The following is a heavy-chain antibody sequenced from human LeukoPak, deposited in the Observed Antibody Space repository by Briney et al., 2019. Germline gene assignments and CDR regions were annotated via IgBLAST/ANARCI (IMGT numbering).Heavy chain of an antibody. CDR3: ARQHTDAFDI. D-gene: IGHD6-13*01. J-gene: IGHJ3*02. CDR1: GGSISSGGYY. Sequence: PSQTLSLTCTVSGGSISSGGYYWSWIRQPPGTGLEWIGYIYHSGSTYYNPSLKSRVTISVDRSKNQFSLKLSSVTAADTAVYYCARQHTDAFDIWGQGTMVTVSS. CDR2: IYHSGST. V-gene: IGHV4-30-2*01.